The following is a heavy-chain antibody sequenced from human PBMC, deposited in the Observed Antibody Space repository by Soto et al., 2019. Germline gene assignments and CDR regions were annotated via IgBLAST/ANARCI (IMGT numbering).Heavy chain of an antibody. V-gene: IGHV6-1*01. Sequence: SPTLPLTCASSGGSVSSGTVVWNWIRLSPSRGLEWLGRTYYRSRWYHEYVVFLQSRISINPDTSKNHYTLQLNSVTPEDTAVYYCARGIYDTSVGTAFDIWGQGTKVTVSS. CDR2: TYYRSRWYH. CDR1: GGSVSSGTVV. J-gene: IGHJ3*02. D-gene: IGHD1-1*01. CDR3: ARGIYDTSVGTAFDI.